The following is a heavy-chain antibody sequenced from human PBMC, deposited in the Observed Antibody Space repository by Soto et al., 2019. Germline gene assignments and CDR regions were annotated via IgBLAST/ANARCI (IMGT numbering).Heavy chain of an antibody. Sequence: ASVKVSCKASGYTFTSYGISWVRQAPGQGLEWMGWISAYNGNTNYAQKLQGRVTMTTDTSTSTAYMELRSLRSDDTAVYYCARDGSGSGWYFGFDPWGQGTLVTVSS. CDR1: GYTFTSYG. J-gene: IGHJ5*02. D-gene: IGHD6-19*01. CDR2: ISAYNGNT. V-gene: IGHV1-18*01. CDR3: ARDGSGSGWYFGFDP.